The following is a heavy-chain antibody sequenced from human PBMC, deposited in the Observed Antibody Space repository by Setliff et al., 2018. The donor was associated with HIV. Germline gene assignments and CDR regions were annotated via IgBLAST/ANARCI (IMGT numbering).Heavy chain of an antibody. Sequence: GGSLRLSCAASGITFSRSAMSWVRQAPGKGLEWVSGISVSTTLSYADSVKGRFTISRDNAKNTLYLQMNSLRAEDTAVYYCALTPYSSSSLSYWGQGNLVTVSS. V-gene: IGHV3-21*01. J-gene: IGHJ4*02. CDR2: ISVSTTL. D-gene: IGHD6-6*01. CDR1: GITFSRSA. CDR3: ALTPYSSSSLSY.